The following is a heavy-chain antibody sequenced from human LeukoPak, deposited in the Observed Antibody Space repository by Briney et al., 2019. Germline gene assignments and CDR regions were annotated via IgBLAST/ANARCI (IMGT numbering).Heavy chain of an antibody. D-gene: IGHD4-17*01. J-gene: IGHJ4*02. CDR3: ASYGDYVSY. V-gene: IGHV4-59*02. CDR1: GDSVSNYTT. Sequence: SQTLSLTCAISGDSVSNYTTAWSWIRQPPGKGLEWIGYIYYSGSTNYNPSLKSRVTISVDTSKNQFSLKLSSVTAADTAVYYCASYGDYVSYWGQGTLVTVSS. CDR2: IYYSGST.